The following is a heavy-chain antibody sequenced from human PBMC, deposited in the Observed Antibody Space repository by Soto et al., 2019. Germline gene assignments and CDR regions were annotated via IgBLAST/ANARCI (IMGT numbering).Heavy chain of an antibody. CDR2: LTDSGGST. Sequence: GSLRLSCAAFGFTFRSYAMSWVRQAPGKGLEWVSALTDSGGSTYYADSVQGRFTISRDNSKNTLYLQMNSLGAEDTAVYYCAKDYSSTWYPGHGMGVWGQGTTVTVSS. CDR3: AKDYSSTWYPGHGMGV. CDR1: GFTFRSYA. D-gene: IGHD6-13*01. V-gene: IGHV3-23*01. J-gene: IGHJ6*02.